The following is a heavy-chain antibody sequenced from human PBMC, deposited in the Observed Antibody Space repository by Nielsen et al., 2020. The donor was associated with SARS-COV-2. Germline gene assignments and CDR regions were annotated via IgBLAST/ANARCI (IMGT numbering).Heavy chain of an antibody. J-gene: IGHJ4*02. Sequence: ASVKVSCKASGYTFTTYDINWVRQATGQGLEWMGWMNPNSGNTGYAQKFQGRVTMTRNTSISTAYMELSSLRPDDTAVYFCARDGPTRATATDYWGQGTLVTVS. CDR3: ARDGPTRATATDY. D-gene: IGHD2-2*01. V-gene: IGHV1-8*01. CDR1: GYTFTTYD. CDR2: MNPNSGNT.